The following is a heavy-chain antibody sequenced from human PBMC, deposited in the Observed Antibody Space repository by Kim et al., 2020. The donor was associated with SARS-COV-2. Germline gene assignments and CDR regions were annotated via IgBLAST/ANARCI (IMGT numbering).Heavy chain of an antibody. Sequence: SETLSLTCTVSGGSISSYYWSWIRQPPGKGLEWIGYIYYSGSTNYNPSLKSRVTISVDTSKNQFSLKLSSVTAADTAVYYCARDRGRTIFGPWFDPWGQGTLVTVSS. CDR1: GGSISSYY. CDR3: ARDRGRTIFGPWFDP. D-gene: IGHD3-3*01. J-gene: IGHJ5*02. CDR2: IYYSGST. V-gene: IGHV4-59*13.